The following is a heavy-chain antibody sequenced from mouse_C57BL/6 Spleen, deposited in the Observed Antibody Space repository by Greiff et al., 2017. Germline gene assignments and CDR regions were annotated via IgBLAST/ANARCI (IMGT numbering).Heavy chain of an antibody. CDR3: ARSDYYGSSYVAWFAY. V-gene: IGHV1-64*01. J-gene: IGHJ3*01. D-gene: IGHD1-1*01. CDR1: GYTFTSYW. Sequence: QVQLQQPGAELVKPGASVKLSCKASGYTFTSYWMHWVKQRPGQGLEWIGMIHPNSGSTNYNEKFKSKATLTVDKSSSTAYMQLSSLTSEDSAVYYCARSDYYGSSYVAWFAYWGQGTLVTVSA. CDR2: IHPNSGST.